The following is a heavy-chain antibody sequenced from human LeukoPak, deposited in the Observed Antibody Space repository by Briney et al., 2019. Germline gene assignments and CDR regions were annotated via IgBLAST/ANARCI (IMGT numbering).Heavy chain of an antibody. J-gene: IGHJ6*03. Sequence: ASVKVSCKASGGTFSSYAISWVRQAPGQGLEWMGGIIPIFGTANYAQKFQGRVTITADESTSTAYMELSSLRSEDTAVYYCARAGSGYYYDSSGYYDPGPRHYYMDVWDKGTTVTVSS. CDR1: GGTFSSYA. V-gene: IGHV1-69*13. CDR2: IIPIFGTA. D-gene: IGHD3-22*01. CDR3: ARAGSGYYYDSSGYYDPGPRHYYMDV.